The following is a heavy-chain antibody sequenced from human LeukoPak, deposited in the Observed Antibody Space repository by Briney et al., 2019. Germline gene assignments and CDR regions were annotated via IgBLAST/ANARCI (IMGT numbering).Heavy chain of an antibody. CDR2: ISYDGSNK. J-gene: IGHJ4*02. D-gene: IGHD2-15*01. CDR1: GFTFCSYA. V-gene: IGHV3-30-3*01. CDR3: AKDDPTEGPTRGGDY. Sequence: PGRSLRLSCAASGFTFCSYAMHWVRQAPGKGLEWVAVISYDGSNKYYADSVKGRFTISRDNSKNTLYLQMNSLRAEDTAVYYCAKDDPTEGPTRGGDYWGQGTLVTVSS.